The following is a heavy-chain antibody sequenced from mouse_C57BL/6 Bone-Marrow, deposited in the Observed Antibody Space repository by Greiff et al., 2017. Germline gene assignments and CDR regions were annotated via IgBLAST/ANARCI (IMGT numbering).Heavy chain of an antibody. D-gene: IGHD2-3*01. CDR2: ISSGSSTI. Sequence: EVQLVESGGGLVKPGGSLKLSCAASGFTFSDYGMHWVRQAPEKGLEWVAYISSGSSTIYYADTVKGRFTISRDNAKNTLFLQMTSLRSEDTAMYYCARDYDGYYRYSDVGGTGTTVTVSS. V-gene: IGHV5-17*01. J-gene: IGHJ1*03. CDR3: ARDYDGYYRYSDV. CDR1: GFTFSDYG.